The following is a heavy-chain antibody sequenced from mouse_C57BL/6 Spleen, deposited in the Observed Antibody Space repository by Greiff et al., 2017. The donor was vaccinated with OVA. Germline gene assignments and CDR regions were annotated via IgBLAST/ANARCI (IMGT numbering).Heavy chain of an antibody. CDR1: GYTFTSYW. Sequence: QVQLQQPGAELVMPGASVKLSCKASGYTFTSYWMHWVKQRPGQGLEWIGEIDPSDSYTNYNQKFKGKSTLTVDKSSSTAYMHLSSLTSEDSAVYYCARRGGTRAFDYWGQGTTLTVSS. CDR3: ARRGGTRAFDY. CDR2: IDPSDSYT. V-gene: IGHV1-69*01. D-gene: IGHD4-1*01. J-gene: IGHJ2*01.